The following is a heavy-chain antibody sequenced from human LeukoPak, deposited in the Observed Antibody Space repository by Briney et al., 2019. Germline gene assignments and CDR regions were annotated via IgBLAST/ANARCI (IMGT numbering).Heavy chain of an antibody. J-gene: IGHJ4*02. V-gene: IGHV3-30-3*01. CDR2: ISYDGSNK. CDR1: GFTFSSYA. CDR3: ARDLLEMATIDLDY. Sequence: GGSLRLSCAASGFTFSSYAMHWVRQAPGKGLEWVAVISYDGSNKYYADSVKGRFTISRDNSKNTLYLQMNSLRAEDTAVYYCARDLLEMATIDLDYWGQGTLVTVSS. D-gene: IGHD5-24*01.